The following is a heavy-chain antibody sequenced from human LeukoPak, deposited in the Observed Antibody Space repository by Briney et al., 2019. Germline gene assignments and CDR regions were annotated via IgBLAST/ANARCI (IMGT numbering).Heavy chain of an antibody. J-gene: IGHJ4*02. CDR1: GFIFNSYA. CDR3: AKEGAAAGTGFGY. V-gene: IGHV3-23*01. D-gene: IGHD6-13*01. CDR2: ISATGVTT. Sequence: GGSLSLSCAASGFIFNSYALSWVRQGPGKGLEWVASISATGVTTYYTDSVKGRFTISRDNSKNTLYLEMSSLRAEDTALYYCAKEGAAAGTGFGYWGQGTLVTVSS.